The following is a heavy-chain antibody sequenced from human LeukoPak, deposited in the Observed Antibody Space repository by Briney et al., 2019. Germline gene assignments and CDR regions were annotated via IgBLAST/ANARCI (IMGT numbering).Heavy chain of an antibody. CDR2: IRHDESIR. CDR1: GFTFSSYS. D-gene: IGHD4-17*01. CDR3: AKFSYGDYVA. Sequence: SGGSLRLSCAASGFTFSSYSMNWVRQAPGKGLEWVAFIRHDESIRHYADSVKGRFTISRDNSKKTLSLQMNSLRLDDTALYYCAKFSYGDYVAWGQGTLVTVSS. V-gene: IGHV3-30*02. J-gene: IGHJ5*02.